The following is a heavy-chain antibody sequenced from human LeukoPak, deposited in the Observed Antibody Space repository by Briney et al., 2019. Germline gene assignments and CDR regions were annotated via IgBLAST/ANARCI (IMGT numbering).Heavy chain of an antibody. CDR3: ARGDSSGWYGRRTRFDP. D-gene: IGHD6-19*01. CDR2: MNPNSGNT. Sequence: ASVKVSCKASGCTFTSYDINWVRQATGQGLEWMGWMNPNSGNTGYAQKFQGRVTMTRNTSISTAYMELSSLRSEDTAVYYCARGDSSGWYGRRTRFDPWGQGTLVTVSS. V-gene: IGHV1-8*01. J-gene: IGHJ5*02. CDR1: GCTFTSYD.